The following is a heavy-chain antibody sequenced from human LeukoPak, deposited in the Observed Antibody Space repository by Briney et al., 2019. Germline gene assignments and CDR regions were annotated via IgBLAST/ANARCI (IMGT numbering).Heavy chain of an antibody. CDR1: GYTFTSYG. CDR3: VRVHIRITMIRGLITDWFDP. CDR2: ISAYNGHT. J-gene: IGHJ5*02. V-gene: IGHV1-18*01. Sequence: EASVKVSCKASGYTFTSYGISWVRQAPGQGLEWMGWISAYNGHTNYTQKLQGRVTMTTDTLTSTAYMELRSLSSDDTAVYYCVRVHIRITMIRGLITDWFDPWGQGTLVTVSS. D-gene: IGHD3-10*01.